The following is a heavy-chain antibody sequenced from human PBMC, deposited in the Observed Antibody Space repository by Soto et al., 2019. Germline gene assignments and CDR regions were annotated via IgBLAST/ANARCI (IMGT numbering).Heavy chain of an antibody. CDR3: ATEGITGTTLRFEP. D-gene: IGHD1-20*01. J-gene: IGHJ5*02. V-gene: IGHV3-23*01. CDR1: GFTFSSYD. Sequence: GRSLRLSCEASGFTFSSYDISWVRQDPGKGLEWVSAISGSGGSTYYADSVKGRFTISRDNSKNSLYLQMNRLRAEDTAVYYCATEGITGTTLRFEPWGQGTLVTVSS. CDR2: ISGSGGST.